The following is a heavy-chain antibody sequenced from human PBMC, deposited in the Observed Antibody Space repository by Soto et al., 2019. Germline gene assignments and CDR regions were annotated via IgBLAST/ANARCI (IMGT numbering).Heavy chain of an antibody. CDR2: INPNSGGT. J-gene: IGHJ4*02. Sequence: ASVKVSCKASGYTFTGYYMHWVRQAPGQGLEWMGWINPNSGGTNYAQKFQGWVTMTRDTSISTAYMELSRLRSDDTAVYYCATSLQVGELFPETLWGQGTLVTVSS. D-gene: IGHD3-10*01. CDR3: ATSLQVGELFPETL. CDR1: GYTFTGYY. V-gene: IGHV1-2*04.